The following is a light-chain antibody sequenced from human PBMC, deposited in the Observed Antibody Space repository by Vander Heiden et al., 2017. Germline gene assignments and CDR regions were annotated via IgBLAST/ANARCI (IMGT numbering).Light chain of an antibody. J-gene: IGKJ1*01. CDR2: GAS. V-gene: IGKV4-1*01. Sequence: DIVMTQSPDSLAVSLGERATINCKSSQSVLSSSNNKNYLAWYQQKPGQPPKLLRYGASTRETGVPERLSGSGSGTDFTLTISRMQAEDVAVYYCQQYYSRFRRFGQGTKVEFK. CDR3: QQYYSRFRR. CDR1: QSVLSSSNNKNY.